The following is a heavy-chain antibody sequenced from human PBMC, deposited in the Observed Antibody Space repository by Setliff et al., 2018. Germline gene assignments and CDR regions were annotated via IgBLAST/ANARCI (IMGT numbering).Heavy chain of an antibody. V-gene: IGHV3-7*03. Sequence: GGSLRLSCAASGFIFRGYLMAWVRQAPGKGLEWVASIRQDGFEKHYVDSVKGRFTISRDNGEDSMYLQMSSLRAEDTALYYCAKDRSRDYDDSSGYDHWGQGTLVTVSS. CDR3: AKDRSRDYDDSSGYDH. CDR1: GFIFRGYL. J-gene: IGHJ4*02. CDR2: IRQDGFEK. D-gene: IGHD3-22*01.